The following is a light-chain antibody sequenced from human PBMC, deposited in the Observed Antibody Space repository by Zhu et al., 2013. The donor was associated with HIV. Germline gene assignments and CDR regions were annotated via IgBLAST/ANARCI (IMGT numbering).Light chain of an antibody. CDR1: QPIATY. Sequence: DIQMTQSPSSLSASVGDRVTITCRASQPIATYLNWYQHKSGFAPSLLIYRASTLGDRVPSRFSGSGSGIEFTLTISGLQLEDFATYFCQQNFGSPYSFGRGTHVE. V-gene: IGKV1-39*01. CDR3: QQNFGSPYS. CDR2: RAS. J-gene: IGKJ4*02.